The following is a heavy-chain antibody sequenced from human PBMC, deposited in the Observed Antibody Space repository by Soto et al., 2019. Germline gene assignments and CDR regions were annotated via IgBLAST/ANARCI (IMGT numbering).Heavy chain of an antibody. CDR2: IYYSGST. CDR3: AREKTQGGGADY. J-gene: IGHJ4*02. Sequence: QLQLQESGPGLVKPSETLSLTCTVSGGSISSSSYYWGWIRQPPGKGLEWIGSIYYSGSTYYNPSLKSRVTISVDTSKNQFSLKLSSETAADTAVYYCAREKTQGGGADYWGQGTLVTVSS. CDR1: GGSISSSSYY. V-gene: IGHV4-39*02. D-gene: IGHD3-16*01.